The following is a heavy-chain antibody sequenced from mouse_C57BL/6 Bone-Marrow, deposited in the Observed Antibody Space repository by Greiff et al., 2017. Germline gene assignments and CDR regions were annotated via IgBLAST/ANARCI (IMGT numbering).Heavy chain of an antibody. D-gene: IGHD2-10*01. Sequence: EVHLVESGEGLVKPGGSLKLSCAASGFTFSSYAMSWVRQTPEKRLEWVAYLSSGGDYISYADTVKGRFTSSRDNARNTLCLQMSNLKTEDTAMYYCTRSPLPAYWGQGTLVTVSA. J-gene: IGHJ3*01. CDR3: TRSPLPAY. V-gene: IGHV5-9-1*02. CDR2: LSSGGDYI. CDR1: GFTFSSYA.